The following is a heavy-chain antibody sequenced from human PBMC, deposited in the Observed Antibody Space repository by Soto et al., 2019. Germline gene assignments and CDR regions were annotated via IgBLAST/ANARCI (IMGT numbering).Heavy chain of an antibody. Sequence: ASVKVSCKASGGTFSSYAISWVRQAPGQGLEWMGGIIPIFGTANYAQKFQGRVTITADESTSTAYMELSSLRSEDTAVYYCARYRIAAALTYGMDVWGQGTTVTVSS. CDR1: GGTFSSYA. CDR3: ARYRIAAALTYGMDV. V-gene: IGHV1-69*13. CDR2: IIPIFGTA. D-gene: IGHD6-13*01. J-gene: IGHJ6*02.